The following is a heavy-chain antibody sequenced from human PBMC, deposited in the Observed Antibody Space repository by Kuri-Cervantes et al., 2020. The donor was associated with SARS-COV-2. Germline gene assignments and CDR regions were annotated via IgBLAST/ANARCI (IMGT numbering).Heavy chain of an antibody. D-gene: IGHD6-13*01. Sequence: GGSLRLSCAASGFTFSSYEMNWVRQAPGKGLEWVSYISSSGSTIYYADSVKGRFTISRDNAKNMLFLQMNSLRVEGTAVYYCAREPYSSSWYYFDYWGQGTLVTVSS. J-gene: IGHJ4*02. CDR1: GFTFSSYE. V-gene: IGHV3-48*03. CDR2: ISSSGSTI. CDR3: AREPYSSSWYYFDY.